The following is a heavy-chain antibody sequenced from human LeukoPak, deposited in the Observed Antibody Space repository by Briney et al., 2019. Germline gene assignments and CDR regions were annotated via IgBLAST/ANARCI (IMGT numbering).Heavy chain of an antibody. J-gene: IGHJ6*02. CDR1: GFTFSSYA. D-gene: IGHD6-19*01. Sequence: PGGSLRLSCAASGFTFSSYAMSWVRQAPGKGLEWVSALSGGAVGTYHADSVKGRFTISRDNSKNTLYLQMNSLRAEDTALYYCAKDKVSGWPYYYGLDVWGQGTTVTVSS. CDR2: LSGGAVGT. CDR3: AKDKVSGWPYYYGLDV. V-gene: IGHV3-23*01.